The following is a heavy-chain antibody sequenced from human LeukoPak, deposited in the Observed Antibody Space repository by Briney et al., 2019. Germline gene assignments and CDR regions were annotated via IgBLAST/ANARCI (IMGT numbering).Heavy chain of an antibody. CDR3: ARGGDILTGYYRFDY. V-gene: IGHV4-59*08. CDR2: IYYTGST. Sequence: SETLSLICTVSGGSINSYYWSWIRQPPGKGLEWIGYIYYTGSTNYNPSLKSRVTISVDTSKKQFSLKLSSVTAADTAVYYCARGGDILTGYYRFDYWGQGTLVTVSS. CDR1: GGSINSYY. D-gene: IGHD3-9*01. J-gene: IGHJ4*02.